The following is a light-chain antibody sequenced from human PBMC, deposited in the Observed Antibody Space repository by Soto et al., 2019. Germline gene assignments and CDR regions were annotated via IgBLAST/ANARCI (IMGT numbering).Light chain of an antibody. CDR3: SSYSTTTTPQWV. Sequence: QSVLTQPRSVSGSPGQSVTISCTGTSSDVGGYNYVSWYQQYPGKAPKFMIYDVNKRPAGVPDRFSGSKSGNTASLTISGLQAEDEADYYCSSYSTTTTPQWVFGGGTKLTVL. J-gene: IGLJ3*02. CDR2: DVN. CDR1: SSDVGGYNY. V-gene: IGLV2-11*01.